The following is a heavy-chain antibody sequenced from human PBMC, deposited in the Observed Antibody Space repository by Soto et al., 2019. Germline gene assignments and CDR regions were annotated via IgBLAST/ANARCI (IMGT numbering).Heavy chain of an antibody. J-gene: IGHJ6*03. CDR3: AKLTWCIDDLLYCYYMDV. CDR2: ISGSGGST. V-gene: IGHV3-23*01. D-gene: IGHD2-8*02. CDR1: GFTFSSYA. Sequence: GGSLRLSCAASGFTFSSYAMSWVRQAPGKGLEWVSAISGSGGSTYYADSVKGRFTISRDNSKNTLYLQMNSLRAEDTAVYYCAKLTWCIDDLLYCYYMDVWGKGTTVTVSS.